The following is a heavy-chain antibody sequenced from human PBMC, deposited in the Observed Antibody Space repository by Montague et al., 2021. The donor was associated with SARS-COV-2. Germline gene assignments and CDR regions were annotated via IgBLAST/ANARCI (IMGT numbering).Heavy chain of an antibody. V-gene: IGHV4-59*08. CDR1: SGSINYYY. CDR3: ARHGVGCAFGGHNWCTDAFDI. J-gene: IGHJ3*02. CDR2: IYYSGNT. Sequence: SETLSLTCAVSSGSINYYYLSWIRQSPGKGLEWIGYIYYSGNTNYSPSLQSRVTISVDSSKTQFSLRLTSVTAADTAVYYCARHGVGCAFGGHNWCTDAFDIWGQGTVVAVSS. D-gene: IGHD5-24*01.